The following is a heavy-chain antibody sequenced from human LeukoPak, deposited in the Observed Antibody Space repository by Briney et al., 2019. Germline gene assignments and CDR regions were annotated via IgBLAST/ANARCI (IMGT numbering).Heavy chain of an antibody. CDR3: AAGPAGNGHLSSY. D-gene: IGHD1-1*01. CDR1: GFTFSNYR. CDR2: INGDGNNV. J-gene: IGHJ4*02. V-gene: IGHV3-74*01. Sequence: PGGSLRLSCTASGFTFSNYRMNWVRQVPGKGLMWVSRINGDGNNVNYADSVKGRFTISRDNAKNTLHLQMNSLRAEDTAVYYCAAGPAGNGHLSSYWGQGTRVTVSS.